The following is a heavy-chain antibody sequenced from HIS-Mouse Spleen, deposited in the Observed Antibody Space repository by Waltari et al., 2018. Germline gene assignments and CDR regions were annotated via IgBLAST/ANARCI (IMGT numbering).Heavy chain of an antibody. V-gene: IGHV4-39*07. Sequence: QLQLQESGPGLVKPSETLSLTCTVSGGSISSSSYYWGWLRQPPGKGLAWSGGIYYWGRTYYNPSFKIRVTISVDPSKNPFSLKLSSVTAADTAVYYCAREIPYSSSWYDWYFDLWGRGTLVTVSS. CDR2: IYYWGRT. J-gene: IGHJ2*01. D-gene: IGHD6-13*01. CDR3: AREIPYSSSWYDWYFDL. CDR1: GGSISSSSYY.